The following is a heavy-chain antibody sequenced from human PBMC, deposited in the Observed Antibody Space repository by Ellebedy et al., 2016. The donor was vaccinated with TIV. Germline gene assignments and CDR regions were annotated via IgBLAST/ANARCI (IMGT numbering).Heavy chain of an antibody. V-gene: IGHV3-53*01. CDR1: GFSVNSNY. Sequence: GGSLRLXCAASGFSVNSNYMSWVRQAPGKRLECVSVFYSGGDTYYADSVKGRFTISRDNSKNAVYLQMNNLRAEDTAVYYCTTASFYDSVSYGVDYWGQGTLVTVSS. J-gene: IGHJ4*02. D-gene: IGHD2/OR15-2a*01. CDR3: TTASFYDSVSYGVDY. CDR2: FYSGGDT.